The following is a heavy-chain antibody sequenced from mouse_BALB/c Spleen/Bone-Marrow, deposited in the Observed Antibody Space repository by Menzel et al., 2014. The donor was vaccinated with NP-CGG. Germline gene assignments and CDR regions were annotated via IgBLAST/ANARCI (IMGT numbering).Heavy chain of an antibody. Sequence: EVQVVESGGGLVKVGESLKLSCAASGFTFSTYYISWVRQTPEKRLELVAAIYTNDGSTYYPDTVKGRFAISRDNAKNTLYLQMSSLKSEDTALYYCARRAFYALDYWGQGTSVTVSS. CDR2: IYTNDGST. CDR3: ARRAFYALDY. J-gene: IGHJ4*01. CDR1: GFTFSTYY. V-gene: IGHV5-6-2*01.